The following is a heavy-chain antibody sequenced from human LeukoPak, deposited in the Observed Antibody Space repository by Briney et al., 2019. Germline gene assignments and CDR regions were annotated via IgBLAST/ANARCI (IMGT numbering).Heavy chain of an antibody. V-gene: IGHV4-59*01. D-gene: IGHD3-10*01. Sequence: SETLSLTCTVSGGSISSYYWSWIRQPPGKGLEWIGYIYYSGSTNYNPSLKSRVTISVDTSKNQFSLKLSSVTAADTAVYYCAREIAVMTMVRGVILEGNWFDPWGQGTLVTVSS. J-gene: IGHJ5*02. CDR1: GGSISSYY. CDR3: AREIAVMTMVRGVILEGNWFDP. CDR2: IYYSGST.